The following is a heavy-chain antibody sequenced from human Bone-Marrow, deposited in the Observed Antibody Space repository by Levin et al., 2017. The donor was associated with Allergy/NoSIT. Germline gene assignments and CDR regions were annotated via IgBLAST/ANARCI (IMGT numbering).Heavy chain of an antibody. CDR3: ARGGRSNCDNESCYSRNAFNI. J-gene: IGHJ3*02. Sequence: SETLSLICTVSGDSVSSHYWNWIRQPAGKGLEWVGRFYTSDDTNYNPSLKSRVTMSFDTSKNHFSLKLTSVTAAEPAVYYCARGGRSNCDNESCYSRNAFNIWGRGTMVTVSS. CDR1: GDSVSSHY. V-gene: IGHV4-4*07. CDR2: FYTSDDT. D-gene: IGHD2-21*01.